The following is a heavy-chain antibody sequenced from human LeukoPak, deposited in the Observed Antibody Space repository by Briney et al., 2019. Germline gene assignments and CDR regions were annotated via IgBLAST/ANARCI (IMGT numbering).Heavy chain of an antibody. V-gene: IGHV1-69*13. CDR3: ARAVKEDIVVVDYYYYGMDV. Sequence: GASVKVSCKASGGTFSSYAISWVRQAPGQGLEWMGGIIPIFGTANYAQKFQGRVTITADESTSTAYMELSSLRSEDTAVYYCARAVKEDIVVVDYYYYGMDVWGQGTTVTVSS. J-gene: IGHJ6*02. D-gene: IGHD2-15*01. CDR2: IIPIFGTA. CDR1: GGTFSSYA.